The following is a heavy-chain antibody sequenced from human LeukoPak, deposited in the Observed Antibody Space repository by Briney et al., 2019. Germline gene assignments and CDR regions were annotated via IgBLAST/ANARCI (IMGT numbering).Heavy chain of an antibody. V-gene: IGHV1-18*01. D-gene: IGHD3-22*01. CDR1: GYTFTSYG. Sequence: ASVKVSCKASGYTFTSYGISWVRQAPGQGLEWMGWISDYNGNTNYAQKLQGRVLITTDTSTNTVYMELRSLRSDDTAVYYCARDPYYSDSSGYYPWGQGTLVTVSS. CDR3: ARDPYYSDSSGYYP. J-gene: IGHJ5*02. CDR2: ISDYNGNT.